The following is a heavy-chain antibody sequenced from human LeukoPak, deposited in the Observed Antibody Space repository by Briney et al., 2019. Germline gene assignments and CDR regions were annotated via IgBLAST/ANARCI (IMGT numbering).Heavy chain of an antibody. CDR2: MKQDGSEK. CDR3: ARDRYYYDSSGYPNYYGMDV. D-gene: IGHD3-22*01. CDR1: GFTFSSYW. J-gene: IGHJ6*02. V-gene: IGHV3-7*01. Sequence: PGGSLRLSCAASGFTFSSYWMSWVRQAPGKGLEWVANMKQDGSEKYYVDSVKGRFTISRDNAKNSLYLQMNSLRAEDTAVYYCARDRYYYDSSGYPNYYGMDVWGQGTTVTVSS.